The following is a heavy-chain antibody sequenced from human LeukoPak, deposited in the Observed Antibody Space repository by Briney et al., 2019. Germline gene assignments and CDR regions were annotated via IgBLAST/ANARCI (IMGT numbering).Heavy chain of an antibody. CDR3: ARPLSSGWPTGY. CDR2: INPNSGGT. J-gene: IGHJ4*02. CDR1: GYTFIGYY. V-gene: IGHV1-2*02. Sequence: ASVKVSCKASGYTFIGYYIHWVRQAPGQGLEWMGWINPNSGGTNFAQKFQGRVTMTRDTSISTAYMELSRLTSDDTAVYYCARPLSSGWPTGYWGQGTLVTDSS. D-gene: IGHD6-19*01.